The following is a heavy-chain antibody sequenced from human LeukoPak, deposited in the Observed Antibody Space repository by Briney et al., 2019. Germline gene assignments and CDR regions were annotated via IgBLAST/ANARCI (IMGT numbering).Heavy chain of an antibody. V-gene: IGHV3-23*01. CDR3: AKSILDYYDNSGSDY. D-gene: IGHD3-22*01. Sequence: PGGSLRLSCAASGFVFSNYWMSWVRQAPGRGLEWVSAISGSGSRTYYADSVKGRFTISRDISKNTLYLQMNSLRAEDTAIYYCAKSILDYYDNSGSDYWGQGTLVTVSS. CDR2: ISGSGSRT. CDR1: GFVFSNYW. J-gene: IGHJ4*02.